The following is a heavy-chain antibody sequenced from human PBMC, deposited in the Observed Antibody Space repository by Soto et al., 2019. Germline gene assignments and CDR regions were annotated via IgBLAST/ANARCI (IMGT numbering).Heavy chain of an antibody. Sequence: SETLSLTCTVSGGSISSYYWSWIRQPPGKGLEWIGEINHSGSTNYNPSLKSRVTISVDTSKNQFSLKLSSVTAADTAVYYCAREIAVAGTLNYYYYGMDVWGQGTTVTVSS. CDR2: INHSGST. D-gene: IGHD6-19*01. CDR1: GGSISSYY. CDR3: AREIAVAGTLNYYYYGMDV. J-gene: IGHJ6*02. V-gene: IGHV4-34*01.